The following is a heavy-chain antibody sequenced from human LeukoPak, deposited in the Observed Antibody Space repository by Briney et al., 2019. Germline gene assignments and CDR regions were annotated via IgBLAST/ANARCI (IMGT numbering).Heavy chain of an antibody. V-gene: IGHV1-2*02. CDR3: ARAGDIVVVPAAT. CDR2: INPNSGGT. D-gene: IGHD2-2*01. J-gene: IGHJ5*02. CDR1: GYTFTGYY. Sequence: GASVKVSCKASGYTFTGYYMHWVRQAPGQGLEWMGWINPNSGGTNYAQKFQGRVTMTRDTSISTAYMELSRLRSDDTAVYYCARAGDIVVVPAATWGQGTLVTVSS.